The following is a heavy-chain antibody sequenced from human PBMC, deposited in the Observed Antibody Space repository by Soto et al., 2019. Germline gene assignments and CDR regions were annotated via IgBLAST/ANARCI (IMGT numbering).Heavy chain of an antibody. CDR1: GCTFSSYA. D-gene: IGHD4-17*01. J-gene: IGHJ6*02. Sequence: GVSLRRSGAAAGCTFSSYAMHCVLQPPGKGLGWVAVISYDGSNKYYSDSVKGRFTISRDNSKNTLYLQMNSLRAEDTAVYSCARDRPRASVTGMDVWGQGTTVTVS. CDR3: ARDRPRASVTGMDV. CDR2: ISYDGSNK. V-gene: IGHV3-30-3*01.